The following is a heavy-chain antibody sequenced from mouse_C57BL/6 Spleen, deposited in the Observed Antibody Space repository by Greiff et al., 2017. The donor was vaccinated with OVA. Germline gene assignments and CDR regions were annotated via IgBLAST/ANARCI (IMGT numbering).Heavy chain of an antibody. Sequence: VQLQQSGAELARPGASVKLSCKASGYTFTSYGISWVKQRTGQGLEWIGEIYPRSGNTYYNEKFKGKATLTADKSSSTASMELRSLTSEDSAVYFCARVYGSITRAMDYWGQGTSVTVSS. CDR3: ARVYGSITRAMDY. V-gene: IGHV1-81*01. D-gene: IGHD2-1*01. J-gene: IGHJ4*01. CDR2: IYPRSGNT. CDR1: GYTFTSYG.